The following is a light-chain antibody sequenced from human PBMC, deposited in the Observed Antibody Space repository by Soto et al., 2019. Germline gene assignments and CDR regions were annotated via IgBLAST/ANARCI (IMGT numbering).Light chain of an antibody. CDR1: QNISTY. Sequence: EIVLTQSPATLSLSPGEGASLSCRASQNISTYLAWYQQRPGQVPRLLIYGVSKRAPAIPPRFSGSGSGTDFTLSVSGLETEDFATSYCQQRTNSPPWTLGQGTRVELK. CDR3: QQRTNSPPWT. CDR2: GVS. V-gene: IGKV3-11*01. J-gene: IGKJ1*01.